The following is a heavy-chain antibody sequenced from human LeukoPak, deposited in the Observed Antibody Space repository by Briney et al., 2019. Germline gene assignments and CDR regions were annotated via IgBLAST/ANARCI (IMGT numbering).Heavy chain of an antibody. V-gene: IGHV1-69*13. CDR2: IIPIFGTA. CDR3: ARGDPFDGSYYRRHHDAFDI. Sequence: GASVKVSCKASGYTFTSYDINWVRQAPGQGLEWMGGIIPIFGTANYAQKFQGRVTITADESTSTAYMELSSLRSEDTAVYYCARGDPFDGSYYRRHHDAFDIWGQGTMVTVSS. J-gene: IGHJ3*02. CDR1: GYTFTSYD. D-gene: IGHD1-26*01.